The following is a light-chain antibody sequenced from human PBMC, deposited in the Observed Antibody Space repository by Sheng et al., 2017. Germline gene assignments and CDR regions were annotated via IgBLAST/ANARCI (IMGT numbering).Light chain of an antibody. CDR1: QSISNW. CDR3: QHYNSDSVT. Sequence: DIQMTQSPSTLSASVGDRVTITCRASQSISNWLAWYQQKPGKAPKLLIYKASTLQTGVPSRFSGSGSGTEFTLTISNLQPDDFATYYCQHYNSDSVTFGQGTKLEI. CDR2: KAS. J-gene: IGKJ2*01. V-gene: IGKV1-5*03.